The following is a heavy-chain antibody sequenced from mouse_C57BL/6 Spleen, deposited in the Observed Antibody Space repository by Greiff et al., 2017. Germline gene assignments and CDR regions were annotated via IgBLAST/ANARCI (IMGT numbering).Heavy chain of an antibody. CDR1: GYTFTSYG. J-gene: IGHJ3*01. D-gene: IGHD4-1*01. CDR2: IYPRSGNT. Sequence: VQLQQSGAELARPGASVKLSCTASGYTFTSYGISWVKQRTGQGLEWIGEIYPRSGNTYYNEKFKGKATLTADKSSSTAYMELRSLTSEDSAVYFCAGVGRGGNFAYWGQGTLVTVSA. CDR3: AGVGRGGNFAY. V-gene: IGHV1-81*01.